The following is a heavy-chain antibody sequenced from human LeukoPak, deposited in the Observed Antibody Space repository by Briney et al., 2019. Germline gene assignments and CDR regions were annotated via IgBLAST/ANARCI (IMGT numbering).Heavy chain of an antibody. V-gene: IGHV3-48*01. CDR2: ISSSSSTI. J-gene: IGHJ4*02. D-gene: IGHD6-19*01. Sequence: GGSLRLSCAASGFTFSSYSMNWVRQAPGKGLEWVSYISSSSSTIYYADSVKGRFTISRDNAKNSLYPQMNSLRAEDTAVYYCARRAVAGTKFGPFDYWGQGTLVTVSS. CDR1: GFTFSSYS. CDR3: ARRAVAGTKFGPFDY.